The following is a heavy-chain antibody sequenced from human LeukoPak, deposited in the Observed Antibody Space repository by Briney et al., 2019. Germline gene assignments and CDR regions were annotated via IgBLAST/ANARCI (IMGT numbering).Heavy chain of an antibody. CDR3: ASPFNRGRWLQFAQDAFDI. V-gene: IGHV4-39*01. D-gene: IGHD5-24*01. Sequence: SETLSLTCTVSGGSISSSSYYWGWIRQPPGKGLEWIGSIYYSGSTYYNPSLKSRVTISVDTSKNQFSLKLSSVTAADTAVYYCASPFNRGRWLQFAQDAFDIWGQGTMVTVSS. J-gene: IGHJ3*02. CDR1: GGSISSSSYY. CDR2: IYYSGST.